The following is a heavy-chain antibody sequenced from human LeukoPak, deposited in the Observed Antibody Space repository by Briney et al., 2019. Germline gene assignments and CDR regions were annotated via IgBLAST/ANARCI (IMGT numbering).Heavy chain of an antibody. Sequence: GGSLRLSCAASGFTFSSYAMYWVRQAPGKGLEWVAVISYDGNNKYYADSVKGRFTISRDNSKNTLYLQMKSLRAEDTAVYYCAKDIPQYASGWFLGGFDYWGQGTLVTVSS. D-gene: IGHD6-19*01. J-gene: IGHJ4*02. CDR2: ISYDGNNK. CDR3: AKDIPQYASGWFLGGFDY. V-gene: IGHV3-30*04. CDR1: GFTFSSYA.